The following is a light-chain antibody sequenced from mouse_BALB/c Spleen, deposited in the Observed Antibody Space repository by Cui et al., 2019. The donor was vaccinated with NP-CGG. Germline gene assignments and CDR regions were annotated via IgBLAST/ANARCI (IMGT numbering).Light chain of an antibody. Sequence: QAVVTQESALTTSPGETVTLTCRSSTGAVTTSNYANWVQEKADHSFTGLIGGTKNRAPGVPARFSGSLIGDKAALTITGAQTEDEAIYFCALWYSNHWVFGGGTKLTVL. CDR1: TGAVTTSNY. CDR3: ALWYSNHWV. V-gene: IGLV1*01. J-gene: IGLJ1*01. CDR2: GTK.